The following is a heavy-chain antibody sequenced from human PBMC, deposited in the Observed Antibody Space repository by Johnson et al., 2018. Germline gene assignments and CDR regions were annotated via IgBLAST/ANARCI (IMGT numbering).Heavy chain of an antibody. D-gene: IGHD2-15*01. CDR2: ISWNSGSI. J-gene: IGHJ3*02. CDR1: GFTFDDYA. CDR3: AKDMTAATYDAFDI. V-gene: IGHV3-9*01. Sequence: VQLVESGGGLVQPGRSLRLSCAASGFTFDDYAMHWVRQAPGKGLEWVSGISWNSGSIGYADSVKGRFTISRDNAKNSLYLQMNSLRAEDTALYYCAKDMTAATYDAFDIWGQGTMVTVSS.